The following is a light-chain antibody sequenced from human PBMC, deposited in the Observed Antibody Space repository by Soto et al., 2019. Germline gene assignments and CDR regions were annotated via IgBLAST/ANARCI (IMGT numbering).Light chain of an antibody. CDR1: QSVSNN. CDR2: GAS. J-gene: IGKJ1*01. V-gene: IGKV3-15*01. Sequence: EIVMTQSPATLAVSPGERATLSCRASQSVSNNLAWYQKKPGQAPRLLIYGASTRATGIPARFSGSGSGTEFTLTISSLQSEDFAFYYCQQYNNWWTFGKGTRVAIK. CDR3: QQYNNWWT.